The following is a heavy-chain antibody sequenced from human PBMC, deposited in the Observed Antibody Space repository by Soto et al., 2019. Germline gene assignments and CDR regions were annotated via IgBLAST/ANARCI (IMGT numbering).Heavy chain of an antibody. CDR2: MNPNSGNT. D-gene: IGHD3-3*01. V-gene: IGHV1-8*01. CDR1: GYTFTSYD. CDR3: ARGNYDFWSGNVLCFDD. J-gene: IGHJ4*02. Sequence: ASVKVSCKASGYTFTSYDINWVRQATGQGLEWMGWMNPNSGNTGYAQKFQGRVTMTRNTSISTAYMELSSLRSEDTAVYYCARGNYDFWSGNVLCFDDWGQGTLVTVSS.